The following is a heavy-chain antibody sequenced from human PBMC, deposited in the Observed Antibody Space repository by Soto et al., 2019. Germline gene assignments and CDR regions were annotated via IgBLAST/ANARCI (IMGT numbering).Heavy chain of an antibody. CDR1: GGSISSSSYY. J-gene: IGHJ6*01. CDR3: ARQANYYYNDMHV. V-gene: IGHV4-39*01. Sequence: SETLSLTCTVSGGSISSSSYYWGWIRQPPGKRLEWIGSIYYSGSTYYNPSLKSRVTISVDTSKNQFSLKLSSVTAADMAVYYCARQANYYYNDMHVWGQGTTVTVSS. CDR2: IYYSGST.